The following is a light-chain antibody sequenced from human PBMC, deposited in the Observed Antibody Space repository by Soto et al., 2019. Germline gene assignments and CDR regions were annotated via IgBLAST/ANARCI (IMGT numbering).Light chain of an antibody. J-gene: IGKJ5*01. V-gene: IGKV3-20*01. CDR1: QSVVSSY. CDR3: QQYDSTLPIT. Sequence: EIVLTQSPGTLSLSPGDGATLSCRASQSVVSSYLAWYQQKPGQAPRLLIYDTSSRATGVPDRFSGSGSATDFTLTISRLEPEDFAVYYCQQYDSTLPITFGQGTRLEIK. CDR2: DTS.